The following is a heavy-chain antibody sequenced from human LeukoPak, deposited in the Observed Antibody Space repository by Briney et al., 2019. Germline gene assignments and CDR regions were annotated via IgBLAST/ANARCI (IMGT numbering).Heavy chain of an antibody. CDR1: GYTFTSYG. V-gene: IGHV1-18*01. CDR3: ARDLSGPNYDFWSGSRYYYYGMDV. J-gene: IGHJ6*02. Sequence: GASVKVSCKASGYTFTSYGISWVRQAPGQGLEWMGWISAYNGNTNYARKLQGRVTMTTDTSTSTAYMELRSLRSDDTAVYYCARDLSGPNYDFWSGSRYYYYGMDVWGQGTTVTVSS. CDR2: ISAYNGNT. D-gene: IGHD3-3*01.